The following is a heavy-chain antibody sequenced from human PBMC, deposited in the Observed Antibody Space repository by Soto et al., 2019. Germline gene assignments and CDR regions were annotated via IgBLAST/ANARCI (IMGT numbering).Heavy chain of an antibody. V-gene: IGHV1-3*01. Sequence: QVQLVQSGAEVKKPGASLKVSCKASGSTFTSYAMHWVRQAPGQRLEWMGWINAGNGNTKYSQKFQARVTITRDTSASTAYMELSSLRSEDTSVYYCARGPGGPDGPGDYWGQGTLVTVSS. CDR1: GSTFTSYA. CDR3: ARGPGGPDGPGDY. CDR2: INAGNGNT. D-gene: IGHD2-15*01. J-gene: IGHJ4*02.